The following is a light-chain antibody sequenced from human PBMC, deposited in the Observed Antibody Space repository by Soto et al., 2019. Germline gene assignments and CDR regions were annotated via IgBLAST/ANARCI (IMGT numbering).Light chain of an antibody. Sequence: QSVLTQPASVSGSPGQSITISCTGTSSDVGLYDYVSWYQQHPGKAPQLMIYAVSNRPSGVSNPFSASKSGNTASLFISGLQAEDEADYYCSSYTSDSSYVFGSGTKVTVL. CDR1: SSDVGLYDY. V-gene: IGLV2-14*01. J-gene: IGLJ1*01. CDR2: AVS. CDR3: SSYTSDSSYV.